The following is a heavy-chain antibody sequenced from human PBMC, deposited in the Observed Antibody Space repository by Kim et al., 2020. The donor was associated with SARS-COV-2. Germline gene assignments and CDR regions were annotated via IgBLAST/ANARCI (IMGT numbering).Heavy chain of an antibody. D-gene: IGHD5-18*01. CDR2: ISYDGSNK. CDR1: GFTFSSYA. J-gene: IGHJ6*02. V-gene: IGHV3-30*04. CDR3: ARSDRIQLWLTYYYYGMDF. Sequence: WGSLRLSCAASGFTFSSYAMHWVRQAPGKGLEWVAVISYDGSNKYYADSVKGRFTISRDNSKNTLYLQMNSLRAEDTAVYYCARSDRIQLWLTYYYYGMDFWGQGTTVTVSS.